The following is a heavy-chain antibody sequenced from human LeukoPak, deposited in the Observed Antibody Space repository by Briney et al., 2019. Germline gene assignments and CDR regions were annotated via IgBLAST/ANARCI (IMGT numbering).Heavy chain of an antibody. CDR2: ISYDGSNK. CDR1: GFTFSSYG. CDR3: AKEGPFSAIFGVVIRAFDY. D-gene: IGHD3-3*01. V-gene: IGHV3-30*18. J-gene: IGHJ4*02. Sequence: GRSLRLSCAASGFTFSSYGMHWVRQAPGKGLEWVAVISYDGSNKYYADSVKGGFTISRDNSKNTLYLQMNSLRAEDTAVYYCAKEGPFSAIFGVVIRAFDYWGQGTLVTVSS.